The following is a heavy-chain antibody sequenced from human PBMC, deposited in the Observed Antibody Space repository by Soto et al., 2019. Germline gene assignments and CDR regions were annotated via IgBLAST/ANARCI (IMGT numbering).Heavy chain of an antibody. CDR3: VSGYYYSPFDY. V-gene: IGHV4-59*01. CDR1: GGSISSYY. CDR2: IYYSGST. D-gene: IGHD3-22*01. J-gene: IGHJ4*02. Sequence: SETLSLTCTVSGGSISSYYWSWIRQPPGKGLEWIGYIYYSGSTNYNPSLKSRVTISVDTSKNQFSLKLSSVTAADTAVYYCVSGYYYSPFDYWGQGTLVTVSS.